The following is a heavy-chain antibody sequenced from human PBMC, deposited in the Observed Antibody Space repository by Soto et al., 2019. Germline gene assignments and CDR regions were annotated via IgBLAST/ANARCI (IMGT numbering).Heavy chain of an antibody. CDR3: ARGRQDFGVVSPHEPFDYYYYMDV. Sequence: ASVKVSCKVSGYTLTELSMHWVRQAPGKGLEWMGGFDPEDGETIYAQKFQGRVTMTEDTSTDTAYMELSSLRSEDTAVYYCARGRQDFGVVSPHEPFDYYYYMDVWGKGTTVTVSS. J-gene: IGHJ6*03. V-gene: IGHV1-24*01. CDR1: GYTLTELS. D-gene: IGHD3-3*01. CDR2: FDPEDGET.